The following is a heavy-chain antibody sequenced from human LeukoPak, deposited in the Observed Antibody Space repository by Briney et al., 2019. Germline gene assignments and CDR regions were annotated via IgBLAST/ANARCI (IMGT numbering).Heavy chain of an antibody. V-gene: IGHV3-30*03. D-gene: IGHD4-17*01. Sequence: GGSLRLSCAASGFTFSSYWMSWVRQAPGKGLEWMAFISFNGNNKQYRDSLKGRFTISRDNSKNTLFLQMDSLRPEDTAVYYCVTTTVTTSYAFDVWGPGT. CDR2: ISFNGNNK. J-gene: IGHJ3*01. CDR1: GFTFSSYW. CDR3: VTTTVTTSYAFDV.